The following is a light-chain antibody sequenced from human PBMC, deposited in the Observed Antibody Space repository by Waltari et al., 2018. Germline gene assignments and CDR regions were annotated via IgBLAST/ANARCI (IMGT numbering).Light chain of an antibody. V-gene: IGLV1-40*01. Sequence: QSVLTQPHSVSGAPGQRVTIPCPGSSPNIGSNFDVHWYQQHPGTAPKLLIYDNDNRPSGVPDRFSGSRSGNSASLAITGLQPEDEADYFCQSYDSTLSGSLFGGGTKLTVL. CDR1: SPNIGSNFD. CDR2: DND. CDR3: QSYDSTLSGSL. J-gene: IGLJ3*02.